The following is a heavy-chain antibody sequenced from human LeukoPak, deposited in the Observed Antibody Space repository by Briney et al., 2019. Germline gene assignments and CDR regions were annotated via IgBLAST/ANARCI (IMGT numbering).Heavy chain of an antibody. V-gene: IGHV1-2*02. CDR2: INPNSGGT. CDR1: GYTFTSYY. J-gene: IGHJ5*02. CDR3: ARVYCSSTSCPWGFDP. D-gene: IGHD2-2*01. Sequence: GASVKVSCKASGYTFTSYYMHWVRQAPGQGLEWMGWINPNSGGTNYAQKFQGRVTMTRDTSISTAYMELSRLRSDDTAVYYCARVYCSSTSCPWGFDPWGQGTLVTVSS.